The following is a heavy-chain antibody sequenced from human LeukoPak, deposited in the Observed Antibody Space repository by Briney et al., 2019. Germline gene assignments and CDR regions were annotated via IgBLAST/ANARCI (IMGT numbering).Heavy chain of an antibody. V-gene: IGHV3-21*01. J-gene: IGHJ3*02. CDR2: ISSSSSDI. Sequence: GGSLRLSCAASGFTFSSYIMNWVRQAPGKGLEWVSCISSSSSDIYYADSVKGRFTISRDNSKNTLYLQMNSLRAEDTAVYYCAKDLSLAVALDAFDIWGQGTMVTVSS. D-gene: IGHD6-19*01. CDR3: AKDLSLAVALDAFDI. CDR1: GFTFSSYI.